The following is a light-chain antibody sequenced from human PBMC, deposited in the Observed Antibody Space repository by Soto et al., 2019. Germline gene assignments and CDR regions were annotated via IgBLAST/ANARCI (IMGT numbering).Light chain of an antibody. CDR1: QSVSSY. CDR2: DAS. CDR3: QQRSNWPLIT. J-gene: IGKJ5*01. Sequence: EIVLTQSPGTLSLSPGERATLSCRASQSVSSYLAWYQQKPGQAPRLLIYDASNRATGIPARFSGSGSGTDFTLTIRRLETEDFAVYYCQQRSNWPLITVGQGTRREIK. V-gene: IGKV3-11*01.